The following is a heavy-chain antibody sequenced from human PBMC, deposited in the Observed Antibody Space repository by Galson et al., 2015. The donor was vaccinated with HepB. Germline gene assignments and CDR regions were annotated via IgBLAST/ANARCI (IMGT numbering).Heavy chain of an antibody. CDR3: ARDGNYYGSGSYYRYYYYGMDV. J-gene: IGHJ6*02. Sequence: SVKVSCKASGSTFTSYYMHWVRQAPGQGLEWKGIINPSGGSTSYAQKFQGRVTMTRDTSTSTVYMELSSLRSEDTAVYYCARDGNYYGSGSYYRYYYYGMDVWGQGTTVTVSS. CDR1: GSTFTSYY. CDR2: INPSGGST. D-gene: IGHD3-10*01. V-gene: IGHV1-46*01.